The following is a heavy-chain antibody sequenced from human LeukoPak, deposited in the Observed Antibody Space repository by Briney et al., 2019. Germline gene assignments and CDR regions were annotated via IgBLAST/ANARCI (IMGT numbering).Heavy chain of an antibody. V-gene: IGHV3-11*01. Sequence: GSLRLSCVVSGFSFSDSYMTWIRQTPGKGLEWLAYISGSGSDIYYADSVKGRFTISRDNAKNSLYLQMNSLRPEDTALYYRSTDPRLLMYWGHGTLVTVSS. J-gene: IGHJ4*01. CDR1: GFSFSDSY. D-gene: IGHD2-8*01. CDR2: ISGSGSDI. CDR3: STDPRLLMY.